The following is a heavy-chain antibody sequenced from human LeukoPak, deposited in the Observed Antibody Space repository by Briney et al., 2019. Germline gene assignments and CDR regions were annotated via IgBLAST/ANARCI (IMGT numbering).Heavy chain of an antibody. CDR3: AREGRGIAVRYYYGMDV. CDR1: GYTFTGYY. J-gene: IGHJ6*02. CDR2: INPNSGGT. Sequence: ASVKVSCKASGYTFTGYYTHWVRQAPGQGLEWMGWINPNSGGTNYAQKFQGRVTMTRDTSISTAYMELSRLRSDDTAVYYCAREGRGIAVRYYYGMDVWGQGTTVTVSS. V-gene: IGHV1-2*02. D-gene: IGHD6-19*01.